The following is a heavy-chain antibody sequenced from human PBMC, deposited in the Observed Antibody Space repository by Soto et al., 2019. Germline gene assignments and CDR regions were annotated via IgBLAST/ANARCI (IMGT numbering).Heavy chain of an antibody. CDR1: GWSESSSW. V-gene: IGHV5-51*01. CDR2: IYPGDSDT. Sequence: TSSGEGCGWSESSSWWWSLRQIHGKGLEWMGIIYPGDSDTRYSPSFQGQVTISADRSISTAYLQWSSLKASDTAMYYCARNLSSSWLDAFDIPGQRPIVTV. J-gene: IGHJ3*02. D-gene: IGHD6-13*01. CDR3: ARNLSSSWLDAFDI.